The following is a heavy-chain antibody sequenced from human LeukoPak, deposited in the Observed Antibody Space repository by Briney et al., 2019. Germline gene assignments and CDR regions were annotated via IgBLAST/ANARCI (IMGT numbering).Heavy chain of an antibody. CDR2: IYPGDSDI. CDR3: ARPDPNWYYFDY. V-gene: IGHV5-51*01. Sequence: GESPKISCKGSGYRFSSYWIGWVRQMPGKGLEWMGIIYPGDSDIRYSPSFQGQVTISADKSISTVYLQWSSLKASDTAMYYCARPDPNWYYFDYWGQGTLVTVSS. J-gene: IGHJ4*02. CDR1: GYRFSSYW. D-gene: IGHD1-1*01.